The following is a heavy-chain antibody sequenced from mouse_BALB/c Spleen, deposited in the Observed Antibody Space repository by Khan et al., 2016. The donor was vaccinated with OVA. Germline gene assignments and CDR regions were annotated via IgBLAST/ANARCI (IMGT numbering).Heavy chain of an antibody. D-gene: IGHD3-3*01. CDR2: IRLKSNIYAT. V-gene: IGHV6-6*02. J-gene: IGHJ1*01. Sequence: EVKLEVSGDGLVQPGGSMKLSCVASGFTFSNYWMNWVRQSPEKGFEWVAEIRLKSNIYATHYAESVRGRFTISRDDSRSSVYLQMNNLGAEDTGIYYCARGWDWYFDVWGAGTTVTVSS. CDR1: GFTFSNYW. CDR3: ARGWDWYFDV.